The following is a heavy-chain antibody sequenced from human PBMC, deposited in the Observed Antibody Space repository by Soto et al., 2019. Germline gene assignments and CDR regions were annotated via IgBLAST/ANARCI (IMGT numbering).Heavy chain of an antibody. J-gene: IGHJ6*02. V-gene: IGHV1-18*01. Sequence: QVQLVQSGAEVKKPGASVKVSCKASGYTFTSYGISWVRQAPGQGLEWMGWISAYNGNTNYAQKLQGRVTMTTDTSTSTAYMELRSLRADDTAVYYGARDRGNYCSSTSCSRMDVWGQGTTVTVSS. CDR1: GYTFTSYG. CDR3: ARDRGNYCSSTSCSRMDV. CDR2: ISAYNGNT. D-gene: IGHD2-2*01.